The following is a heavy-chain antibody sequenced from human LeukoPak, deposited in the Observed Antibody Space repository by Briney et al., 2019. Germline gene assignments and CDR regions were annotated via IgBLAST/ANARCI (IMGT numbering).Heavy chain of an antibody. Sequence: SETLSLTCTVSGVSISTFYWSWIRQRPGKGLEWVGYIYYSGTTNYNPSLKSRVTISVDMSKSQFSMTLSSVTAADTALYYCARHGPLYDIWSAQFYFDYWGQGTLVAVSS. D-gene: IGHD3-3*01. J-gene: IGHJ4*02. CDR2: IYYSGTT. CDR1: GVSISTFY. CDR3: ARHGPLYDIWSAQFYFDY. V-gene: IGHV4-59*08.